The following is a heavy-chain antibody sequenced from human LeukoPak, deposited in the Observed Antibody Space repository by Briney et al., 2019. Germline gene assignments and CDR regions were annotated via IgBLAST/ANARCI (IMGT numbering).Heavy chain of an antibody. CDR2: IDASGSDT. D-gene: IGHD3-16*01. V-gene: IGHV3-23*01. Sequence: PGGSLRLSCEVSEFPFSIYAMAWVRQAPGQGLEWVSAIDASGSDTYYTDSVKGRFTISRDNSKNTVYLQMSSLRVEDTAVYYCADYRKPQGLDYWGQGTLVTVSS. CDR3: ADYRKPQGLDY. J-gene: IGHJ4*02. CDR1: EFPFSIYA.